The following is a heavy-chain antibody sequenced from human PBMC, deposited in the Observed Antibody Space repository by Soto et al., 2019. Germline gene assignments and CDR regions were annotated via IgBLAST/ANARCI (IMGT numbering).Heavy chain of an antibody. CDR1: GGSFSGYY. V-gene: IGHV4-34*01. J-gene: IGHJ3*02. D-gene: IGHD4-17*01. CDR2: INHSGST. CDR3: ARGTRRFTVTMAGAFDI. Sequence: QVQLQQWGAGLLKPSETLSLTCAVYGGSFSGYYWSWIRQPPGKGLEWIGEINHSGSTNYNPSLKSRVTISVDTSKNQFSLKLSSVTAADTAVYYCARGTRRFTVTMAGAFDIWGQGTMVTVSS.